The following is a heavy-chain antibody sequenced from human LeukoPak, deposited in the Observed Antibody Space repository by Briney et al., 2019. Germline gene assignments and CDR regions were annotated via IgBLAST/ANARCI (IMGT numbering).Heavy chain of an antibody. V-gene: IGHV3-23*01. Sequence: GALRLSCAASGFTFSSYALSWVRQAPGKGLEWVSSIGGSGGSTYYADSVKGRFTIPRDNSKNTLYLQMNSLRAEGTAVYYCAKVETAAAATLRGFDYWGQGTLVTVSS. CDR1: GFTFSSYA. D-gene: IGHD6-13*01. J-gene: IGHJ4*02. CDR2: IGGSGGST. CDR3: AKVETAAAATLRGFDY.